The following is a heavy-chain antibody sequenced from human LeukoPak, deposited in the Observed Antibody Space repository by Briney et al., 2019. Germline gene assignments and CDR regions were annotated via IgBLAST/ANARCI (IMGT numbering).Heavy chain of an antibody. Sequence: PGGSLRLSCAASGFTVSSNYMSWVRQAPGKGLEWVSVIYSGGSTYYADSVKGRFTISRDNSKNTLYLQMNSLRAEDTAVYYCARTPGELFHYYMDVWGKGTTVTISS. V-gene: IGHV3-53*01. CDR1: GFTVSSNY. D-gene: IGHD3-10*01. J-gene: IGHJ6*03. CDR3: ARTPGELFHYYMDV. CDR2: IYSGGST.